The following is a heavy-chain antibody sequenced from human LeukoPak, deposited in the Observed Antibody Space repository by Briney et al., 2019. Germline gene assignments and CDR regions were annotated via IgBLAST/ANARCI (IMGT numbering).Heavy chain of an antibody. V-gene: IGHV3-23*01. J-gene: IGHJ4*02. CDR1: GFTFSSYA. CDR2: ISGSGGST. D-gene: IGHD3-10*01. Sequence: GGSLRLSCAASGFTFSSYAMSWVRQAPGKGLEWVSAISGSGGSTYYADSVKGRFTISRDNSKNTLYLQMNSLGAEDTAVYYCAKGIGRFGEWFDYWGQGTLVTVSS. CDR3: AKGIGRFGEWFDY.